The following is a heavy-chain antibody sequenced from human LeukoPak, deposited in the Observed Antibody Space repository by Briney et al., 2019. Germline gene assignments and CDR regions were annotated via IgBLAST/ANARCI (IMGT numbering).Heavy chain of an antibody. D-gene: IGHD3-3*01. Sequence: VASVKVSCKASGGTFSSYAISWVRQAPGQGLGWMGGIIPIFGTANYAQKCQGRVTITTDESTSTAYMELSSLRSEDTAVYYCARGNDFWSGYCYWGQGTLVTVSS. CDR3: ARGNDFWSGYCY. CDR2: IIPIFGTA. J-gene: IGHJ4*02. CDR1: GGTFSSYA. V-gene: IGHV1-69*05.